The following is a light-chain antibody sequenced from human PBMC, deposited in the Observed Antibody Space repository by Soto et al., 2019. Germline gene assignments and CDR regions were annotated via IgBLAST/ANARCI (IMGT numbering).Light chain of an antibody. Sequence: DIQMTQSPSTLAASVGDRVTITCRASQNINRWLAWYQQKPGKAPKVLIYDASSLESGVPSRFSGSGSGTEFTLTITSLQPDDFATCYCQQYDGYFGPGTKVDFK. CDR2: DAS. CDR3: QQYDGY. CDR1: QNINRW. V-gene: IGKV1-5*01. J-gene: IGKJ3*01.